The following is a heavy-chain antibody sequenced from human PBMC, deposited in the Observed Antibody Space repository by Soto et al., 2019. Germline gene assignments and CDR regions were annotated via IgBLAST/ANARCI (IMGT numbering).Heavy chain of an antibody. CDR1: TESLRGYY. CDR3: ARGLFSSGWYSYFDP. J-gene: IGHJ5*02. CDR2: ISQSGFT. Sequence: QVQLQQRGAGLLRPSENLSLTCAVSTESLRGYYWTWIRQSPGKGLEWIGEISQSGFTNYNPSLESRVTLSVDTSKSEFSLHLTSMTAADTALYYCARGLFSSGWYSYFDPWGQGTPVTVSS. D-gene: IGHD6-19*01. V-gene: IGHV4-34*01.